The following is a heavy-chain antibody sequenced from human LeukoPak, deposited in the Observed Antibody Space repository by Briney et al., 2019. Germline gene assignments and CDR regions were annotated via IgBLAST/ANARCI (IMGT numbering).Heavy chain of an antibody. CDR2: IYYSGST. CDR3: ARDPHYDKRTFDI. CDR1: GGSISSGGYY. V-gene: IGHV4-31*03. Sequence: SETLSLTCTVSGGSISSGGYYWSWIRQHPGKGLEWIGYIYYSGSTYYNPPLKSRVTISVDTSKNQFSLKLSSVTAADTAVYYCARDPHYDKRTFDIWGQGTMVTVSS. J-gene: IGHJ3*02. D-gene: IGHD3-22*01.